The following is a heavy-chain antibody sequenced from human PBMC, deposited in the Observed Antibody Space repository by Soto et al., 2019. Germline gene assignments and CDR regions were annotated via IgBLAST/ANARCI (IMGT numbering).Heavy chain of an antibody. CDR1: GGSFSGYY. CDR3: ARQGYYDLLSGYYLFDY. CDR2: INHSGST. D-gene: IGHD3-3*01. V-gene: IGHV4-34*01. J-gene: IGHJ4*02. Sequence: PSETLSLTCAVYGGSFSGYYWSWIRQPPGKGLEWIGEINHSGSTNYNPSLKSRVIVSIDTSKNQFSLKLTSVTAADTAVYYCARQGYYDLLSGYYLFDYWGQGILVTVSS.